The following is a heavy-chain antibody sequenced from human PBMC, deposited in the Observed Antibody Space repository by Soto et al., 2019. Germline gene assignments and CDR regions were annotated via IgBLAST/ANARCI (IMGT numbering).Heavy chain of an antibody. CDR2: IYPGDSDT. V-gene: IGHV5-51*01. CDR1: GYSFTSYW. Sequence: GESLKISCKGSGYSFTSYWIGWMRQMTGKGLEWMGIIYPGDSDTRYSPSFQGQVTISADKSISTAYLQWSSLKASDTAMYYCARTAAAGKYYYGTDVWGQGTTVTVSS. D-gene: IGHD6-13*01. J-gene: IGHJ6*02. CDR3: ARTAAAGKYYYGTDV.